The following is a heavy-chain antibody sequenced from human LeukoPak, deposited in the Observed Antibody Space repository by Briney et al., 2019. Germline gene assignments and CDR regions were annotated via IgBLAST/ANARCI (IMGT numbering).Heavy chain of an antibody. J-gene: IGHJ3*02. D-gene: IGHD3-16*01. V-gene: IGHV4-39*07. CDR2: IYYSGST. CDR1: GGSVSSSSYY. CDR3: ARLGITLSAFDI. Sequence: PSETLSLTCSVSGGSVSSSSYYWGWIRQPPGKGLEWIGSIYYSGSTYFNPSLKSRVTISLDTSKNQFSLQLSSVTAADTAVYYCARLGITLSAFDIWGQGTLVTVSS.